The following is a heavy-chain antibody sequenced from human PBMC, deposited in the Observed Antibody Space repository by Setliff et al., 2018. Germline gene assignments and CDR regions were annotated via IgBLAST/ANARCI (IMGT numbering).Heavy chain of an antibody. J-gene: IGHJ4*02. CDR2: FDPEDGET. CDR3: ATEGPYGDYRTFDY. Sequence: ASVKFSCKVSGYTLTELSMHWVRQAPGKGLEWMGGFDPEDGETIYAQKFQGRVTMTEDTSTDTAYMELSSLRSEDTAVYYCATEGPYGDYRTFDYWGQGTLVTV. CDR1: GYTLTELS. D-gene: IGHD4-17*01. V-gene: IGHV1-24*01.